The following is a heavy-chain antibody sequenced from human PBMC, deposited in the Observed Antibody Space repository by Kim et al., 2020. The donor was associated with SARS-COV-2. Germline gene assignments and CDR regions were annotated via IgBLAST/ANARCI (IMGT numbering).Heavy chain of an antibody. J-gene: IGHJ6*02. D-gene: IGHD3-9*01. CDR1: GGSISSSSYY. CDR2: IYYSGST. Sequence: SETLSLTCTVSGGSISSSSYYWGWIRQPPGKGLEWIGSIYYSGSTYYNPSLKSRVTISVDTSKNQFSLKLSSVTAADTAVYYCARDRGHILTGTRYGDGMDVWGQGTTVTVSS. CDR3: ARDRGHILTGTRYGDGMDV. V-gene: IGHV4-39*07.